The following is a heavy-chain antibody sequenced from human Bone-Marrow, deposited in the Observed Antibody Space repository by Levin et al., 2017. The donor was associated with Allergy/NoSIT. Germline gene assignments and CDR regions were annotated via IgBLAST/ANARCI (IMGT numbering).Heavy chain of an antibody. CDR1: GGSFSGYY. V-gene: IGHV4-34*01. D-gene: IGHD6-19*01. Sequence: SQTLSLTCAVYGGSFSGYYWSWIRQPPGKGLEWIGEINHSGSTNYNPSLKSRVTISVDTSKNQFSLKLSSVTAADTAVYYCARGTDPHWLIQLDYWGQGTLVTVSS. J-gene: IGHJ4*02. CDR3: ARGTDPHWLIQLDY. CDR2: INHSGST.